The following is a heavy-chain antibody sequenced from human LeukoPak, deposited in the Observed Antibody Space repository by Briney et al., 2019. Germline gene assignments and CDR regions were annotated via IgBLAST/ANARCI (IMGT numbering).Heavy chain of an antibody. J-gene: IGHJ6*02. CDR1: GYTFTGYY. CDR2: INPNSGGT. V-gene: IGHV1-2*02. CDR3: ARDGDTYGYYYYGMDV. Sequence: ASVTVSCKSSGYTFTGYYMHWVRQAPGQGLEWMGWINPNSGGTKYAQTFKGRVTMTRDTSISTAYMELSSLRSDDTAVYYCARDGDTYGYYYYGMDVWGQGTTVTVSS. D-gene: IGHD5-18*01.